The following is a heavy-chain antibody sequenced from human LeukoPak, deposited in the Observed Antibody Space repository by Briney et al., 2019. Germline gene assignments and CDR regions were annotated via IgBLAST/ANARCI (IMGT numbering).Heavy chain of an antibody. CDR1: GGSFSGYY. Sequence: SETLSLTCAVYGGSFSGYYWSWIRQPPGKGLEWIGFIYYSGSTNYNPSLKSRVTISVDTSKNQFSLKVSSVTAADTAVYYCARRRSVENWGQGTLVTVSS. J-gene: IGHJ4*02. CDR2: IYYSGST. V-gene: IGHV4-59*01. CDR3: ARRRSVEN.